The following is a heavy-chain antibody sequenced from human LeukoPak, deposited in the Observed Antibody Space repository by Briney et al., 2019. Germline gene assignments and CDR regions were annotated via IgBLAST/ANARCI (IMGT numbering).Heavy chain of an antibody. Sequence: GGSLRLSCAASGFTISDYGMSWVRQAPGQGLEWVSTISNSGDATYYADSVRGRFSISRDNSKKTLFLQMSSLRAEDAAIYYCAKSGPYYFQYWGQGTLVTVSS. CDR3: AKSGPYYFQY. CDR2: ISNSGDAT. CDR1: GFTISDYG. J-gene: IGHJ4*02. V-gene: IGHV3-23*01.